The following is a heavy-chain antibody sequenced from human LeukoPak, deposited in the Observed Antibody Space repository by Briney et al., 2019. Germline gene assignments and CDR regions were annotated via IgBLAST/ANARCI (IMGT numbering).Heavy chain of an antibody. Sequence: SETLSLTCTVSGDSIRTSSYYWGWIRQPPGRGLEWIGTVYFTGSTYYSPSLKSRVTISVDTSQNHFSLKLSSVTAADTAMYYCARLKDYYASESRFDPWGQGTLVTVSP. D-gene: IGHD3-10*01. CDR2: VYFTGST. V-gene: IGHV4-39*02. J-gene: IGHJ5*02. CDR3: ARLKDYYASESRFDP. CDR1: GDSIRTSSYY.